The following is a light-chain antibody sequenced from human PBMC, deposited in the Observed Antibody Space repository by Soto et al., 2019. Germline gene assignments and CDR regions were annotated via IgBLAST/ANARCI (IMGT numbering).Light chain of an antibody. CDR1: SSDVGGYNY. Sequence: QSALTQPASVSVSPGQSITISCTGTSSDVGGYNYVSWYQQHPGKAPKLMIYDVSNRPSGVSNRFSGSKSGNTASLTISGLQAEDEADYYCSSYTSSSTVVFGTGTKVTVL. CDR3: SSYTSSSTVV. V-gene: IGLV2-14*01. CDR2: DVS. J-gene: IGLJ1*01.